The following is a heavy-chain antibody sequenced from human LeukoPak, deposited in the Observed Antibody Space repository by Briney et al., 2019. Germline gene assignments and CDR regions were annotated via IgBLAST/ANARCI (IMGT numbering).Heavy chain of an antibody. CDR3: ARKIYGSENYIDY. J-gene: IGHJ4*02. D-gene: IGHD3-10*01. CDR2: LSSSGNTI. CDR1: GFTFSDYY. Sequence: GGSLRLSCAASGFTFSDYYINWIRQAPGMGLEWVAYLSSSGNTIYYADSVKGRFTISRDNAKKSVYLQMNSLRPEDTAVYYCARKIYGSENYIDYWGQGILVTVSS. V-gene: IGHV3-11*01.